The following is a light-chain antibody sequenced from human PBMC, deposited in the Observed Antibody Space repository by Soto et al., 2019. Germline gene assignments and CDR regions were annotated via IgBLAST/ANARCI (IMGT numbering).Light chain of an antibody. V-gene: IGLV2-14*01. CDR2: DVS. CDR3: SSYTSSSTLGV. CDR1: SSDVGGYNY. J-gene: IGLJ2*01. Sequence: QSALTQPASVSGSPGQSITISCTGTSSDVGGYNYVSWYQQHPGKAPKLMIYDVSNRPSGISYRFSGSQSGNTASLTISGPQAEDEAEYYCSSYTSSSTLGVFGGGTKLTVL.